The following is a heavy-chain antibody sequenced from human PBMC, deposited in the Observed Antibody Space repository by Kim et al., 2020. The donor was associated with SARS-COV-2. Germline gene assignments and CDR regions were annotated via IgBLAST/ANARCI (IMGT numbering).Heavy chain of an antibody. Sequence: LKSRVTISVDASKNQYSLNLSSVTAADAAVYYCARRRITIFGVVTEFDYWGQGTLVTVSS. J-gene: IGHJ4*02. CDR3: ARRRITIFGVVTEFDY. V-gene: IGHV4-31*02. D-gene: IGHD3-3*01.